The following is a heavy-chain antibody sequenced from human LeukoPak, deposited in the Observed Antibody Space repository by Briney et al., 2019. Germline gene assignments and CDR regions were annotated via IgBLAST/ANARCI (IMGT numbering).Heavy chain of an antibody. J-gene: IGHJ4*02. V-gene: IGHV4-59*01. CDR3: ARYYDFWSGHDY. D-gene: IGHD3-3*01. CDR2: IYYSGGT. Sequence: SETLSLTCTVSGGSISSYYWSWIRQPPGKGLEWIGYIYYSGGTNYNPSLKSRVTISVDTSKNQFSLKLSSVTAADTAVYYCARYYDFWSGHDYWGQGTLVTVSS. CDR1: GGSISSYY.